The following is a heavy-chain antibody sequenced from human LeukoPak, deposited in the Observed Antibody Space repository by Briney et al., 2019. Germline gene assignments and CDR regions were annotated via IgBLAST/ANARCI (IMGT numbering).Heavy chain of an antibody. CDR1: GYSISSGYY. V-gene: IGHV4-38-2*02. Sequence: SETLSLTRTVSGYSISSGYYWGWIRQPPGKGLEWIGSIYHSGSTYYNPSLKSRVTISVDTSKNQFSLKLSSVTAADTAVYYCARVSGGWYGNSGTEFDYWGQGTLVTVSS. D-gene: IGHD6-19*01. CDR3: ARVSGGWYGNSGTEFDY. CDR2: IYHSGST. J-gene: IGHJ4*02.